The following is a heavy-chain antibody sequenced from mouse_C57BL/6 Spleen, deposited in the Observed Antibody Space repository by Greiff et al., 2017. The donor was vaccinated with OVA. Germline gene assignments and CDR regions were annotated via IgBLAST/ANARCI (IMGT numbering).Heavy chain of an antibody. CDR3: ANNQFITTVVAPYYYAMDY. CDR1: GYTFTSYW. V-gene: IGHV1-55*01. Sequence: VQLQQPGAELVKPGASVKMSCKASGYTFTSYWITWVKQRPGQGLEWIGDIYPGSGSTNYNEKFKSKATLTVDTSSSTAYMQLSSLTSEDSAVYYCANNQFITTVVAPYYYAMDYWGQGTSVTVSS. J-gene: IGHJ4*01. D-gene: IGHD1-1*01. CDR2: IYPGSGST.